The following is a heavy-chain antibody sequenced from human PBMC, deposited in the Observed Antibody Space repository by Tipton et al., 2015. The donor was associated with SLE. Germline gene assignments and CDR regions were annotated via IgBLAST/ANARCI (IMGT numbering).Heavy chain of an antibody. V-gene: IGHV4-59*12. D-gene: IGHD3-3*01. CDR2: IYYSGST. CDR1: GGSISSYY. J-gene: IGHJ6*03. CDR3: ARGGYIGVVTYYYYMDV. Sequence: TLSLTCTVSGGSISSYYWSWIRQPPGKGLEWIGYIYYSGSTNYNPSLKSRVTISLDASKNQFSLKLSSVTAADTAVYYCARGGYIGVVTYYYYMDVWGKGTTVTVSS.